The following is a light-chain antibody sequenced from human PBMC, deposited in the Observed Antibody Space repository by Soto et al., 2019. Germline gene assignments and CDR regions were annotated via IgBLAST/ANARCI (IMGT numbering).Light chain of an antibody. Sequence: EIVLTQSPGTLSLSPGDIATLSCRASQSVSSSSLAWYQQKPGQAPRLLFFGVSNRAAGVPDRFGGSGSGTDFTLTISRLEPEDFAVYYCQQYGGSPLTFGGGTKVEIK. CDR2: GVS. CDR3: QQYGGSPLT. V-gene: IGKV3-20*01. CDR1: QSVSSSS. J-gene: IGKJ4*01.